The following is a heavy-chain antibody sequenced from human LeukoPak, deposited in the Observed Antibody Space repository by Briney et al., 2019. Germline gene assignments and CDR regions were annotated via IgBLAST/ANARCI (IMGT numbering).Heavy chain of an antibody. CDR1: GFTFSTYS. Sequence: GSLRLSCAVSGFTFSTYSINWVRQAPGKGLEWIGEINHSGSTNYNPSLKSRVTISVDTSKNQFSLKLSSVTAADTAVYYCARVSSSWRRKYNWFDPWGQGTLVTVSS. J-gene: IGHJ5*02. CDR3: ARVSSSWRRKYNWFDP. D-gene: IGHD6-13*01. V-gene: IGHV4-34*01. CDR2: INHSGST.